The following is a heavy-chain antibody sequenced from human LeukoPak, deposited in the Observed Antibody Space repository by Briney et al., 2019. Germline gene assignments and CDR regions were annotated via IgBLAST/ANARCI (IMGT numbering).Heavy chain of an antibody. V-gene: IGHV1-18*01. J-gene: IGHJ4*02. CDR2: ISAYNGNA. CDR3: AVNIVATLFENY. Sequence: ASVKVSCKASGYTFTSYGISWVRQAPGQGLEWMGWISAYNGNANYAQKLQGRVTMTTDTSTSTAYMELRSLRSDDTAVYYCAVNIVATLFENYWGQGTLVTVSS. D-gene: IGHD5-12*01. CDR1: GYTFTSYG.